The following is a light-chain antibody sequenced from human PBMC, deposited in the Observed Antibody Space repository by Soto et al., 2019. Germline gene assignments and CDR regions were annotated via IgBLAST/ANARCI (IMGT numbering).Light chain of an antibody. Sequence: ESVLTQSPGTLSLSPGERATLSCRAAQSITTNYLAWYQQRFGQAPRLLIYGASGRPAGIPDRFSGSGSGTDFTLIISRLEPEDFAVYYCQQYGSSPSTFGQGTKVDIK. CDR3: QQYGSSPST. CDR1: QSITTNY. J-gene: IGKJ1*01. V-gene: IGKV3-20*01. CDR2: GAS.